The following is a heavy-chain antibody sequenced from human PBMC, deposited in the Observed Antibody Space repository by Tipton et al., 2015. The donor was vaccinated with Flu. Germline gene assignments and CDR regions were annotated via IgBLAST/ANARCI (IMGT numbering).Heavy chain of an antibody. Sequence: SLRLSCAASGFTFSDYYMSWIRQAPGKGLEWVSYISSSGSTIYYADSVKGRFTISRDHAKHSLYLQMNSLRAEDTAVYYCARDLTHETWVQLWSESGGVYGMDVWGQGTTVTVSS. CDR3: ARDLTHETWVQLWSESGGVYGMDV. CDR2: ISSSGSTI. V-gene: IGHV3-11*04. J-gene: IGHJ6*02. D-gene: IGHD5-18*01. CDR1: GFTFSDYY.